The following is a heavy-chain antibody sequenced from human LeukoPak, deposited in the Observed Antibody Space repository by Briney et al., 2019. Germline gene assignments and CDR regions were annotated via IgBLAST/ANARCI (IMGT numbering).Heavy chain of an antibody. CDR1: RFTFSDYY. CDR3: ARDCSSTSCYWDY. D-gene: IGHD2-2*01. Sequence: GGSLRLSCAAFRFTFSDYYMSWIRQAPGKGLEWVSYISSSSYTNYADSVKGRFTISRDNARNSLYLQMNSLRAEDTAVYFCARDCSSTSCYWDYWGQGTLVTVSS. V-gene: IGHV3-11*06. J-gene: IGHJ4*02. CDR2: ISSSSYT.